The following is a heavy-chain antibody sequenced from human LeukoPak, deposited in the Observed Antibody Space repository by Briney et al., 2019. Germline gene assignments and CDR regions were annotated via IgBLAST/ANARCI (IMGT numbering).Heavy chain of an antibody. CDR2: INTNTGNP. CDR3: ARGLRPDFWSGYYDY. D-gene: IGHD3-3*01. J-gene: IGHJ4*02. CDR1: GYTFTSYA. Sequence: ASVKVSCTASGYTFTSYAMNWVRQAPGQGLEWMGWINTNTGNPTYAQGFTGRFVFPLDTSVSTAYLQISSLKAEDTAVYYCARGLRPDFWSGYYDYWGQGTLVTVSS. V-gene: IGHV7-4-1*02.